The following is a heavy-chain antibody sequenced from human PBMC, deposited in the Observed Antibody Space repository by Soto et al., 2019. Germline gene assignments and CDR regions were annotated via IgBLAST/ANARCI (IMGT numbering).Heavy chain of an antibody. CDR2: INHSGST. CDR1: GGSFSGYY. D-gene: IGHD6-13*01. J-gene: IGHJ3*01. V-gene: IGHV4-34*01. CDR3: ARQAAINRSWVDP. Sequence: SETLSLTCAVYGGSFSGYYWSWIRQPPGKGLEWIGEINHSGSTNYNPSLKSRVTISVDTSKNQFSLKLSSVTAADTAVYYCARQAAINRSWVDPWGQGTRVTVSS.